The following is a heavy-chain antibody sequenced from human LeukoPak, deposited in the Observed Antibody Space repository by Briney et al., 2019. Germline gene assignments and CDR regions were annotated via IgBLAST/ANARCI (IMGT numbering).Heavy chain of an antibody. V-gene: IGHV4-34*01. CDR1: GGSFSGYY. D-gene: IGHD3-22*01. CDR2: INHSGST. J-gene: IGHJ4*02. CDR3: ASRGTYYYDSSGYL. Sequence: SETLSLTYAVYGGSFSGYYWSWIRQPPGKGLEWIGEINHSGSTNYNPSLKSRVTISVDTSKNQFSLKLSSVTAADTAVYYCASRGTYYYDSSGYLWGQGTLVTVSS.